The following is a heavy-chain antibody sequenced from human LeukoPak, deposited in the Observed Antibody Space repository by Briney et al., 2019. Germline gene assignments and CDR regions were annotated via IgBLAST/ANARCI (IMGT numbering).Heavy chain of an antibody. J-gene: IGHJ4*02. CDR3: AKVPFYDILTGLLL. CDR2: ISGSGGST. CDR1: GFTFSSYA. V-gene: IGHV3-23*01. D-gene: IGHD3-9*01. Sequence: PGGSLRLSCAASGFTFSSYAMSWVRQAPGKGLKWVSAISGSGGSTYYADSVKGRFTISRDNSKNTLYLQMNSVRAEDTAVYYCAKVPFYDILTGLLLWGQGTLVTVSS.